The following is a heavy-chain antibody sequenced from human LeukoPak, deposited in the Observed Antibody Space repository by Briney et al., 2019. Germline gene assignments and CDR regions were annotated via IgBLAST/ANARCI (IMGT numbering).Heavy chain of an antibody. CDR1: GFTFSSYG. CDR3: AKAPSIIAAAGTIWYFDL. D-gene: IGHD6-13*01. V-gene: IGHV3-30*02. CDR2: IRYDGSNK. Sequence: PGGSLRLSCAASGFTFSSYGMHWVRQAPGKGLEWVAFIRYDGSNKYYADSVKGRFTISRDNSKNTLYLQMNSLRAEDTAVYYCAKAPSIIAAAGTIWYFDLWGRGTLVTVSP. J-gene: IGHJ2*01.